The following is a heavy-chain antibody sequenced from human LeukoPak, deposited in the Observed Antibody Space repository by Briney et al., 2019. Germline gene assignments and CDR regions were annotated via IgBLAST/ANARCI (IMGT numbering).Heavy chain of an antibody. J-gene: IGHJ4*02. CDR3: ARASFYGSGTYYQRVDY. CDR1: GGSISSSSYY. Sequence: SETLSLPCTVSGGSISSSSYYWGWIRQPPGKGLEWIGSIYYSGSTYYNPSLKSRVTISVDTSKNQFSLKLSSVTAAGTAVFYCARASFYGSGTYYQRVDYWGQGTLVTVSS. CDR2: IYYSGST. D-gene: IGHD3-10*01. V-gene: IGHV4-39*07.